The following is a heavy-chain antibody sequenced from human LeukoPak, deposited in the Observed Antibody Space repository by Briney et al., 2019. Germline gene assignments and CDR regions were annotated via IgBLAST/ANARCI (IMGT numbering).Heavy chain of an antibody. D-gene: IGHD3-10*01. V-gene: IGHV4-61*01. Sequence: SETLSLTCTVSGGSVSSGSYFWSWIRQPPGKGLEWIGYIYYSGSTNYNPSLKSRVTISVDTSKNQFSLKLSPVTAADTAVYWCARGIIRGADTPYYYGMDVWGRGTTVTVSS. CDR1: GGSVSSGSYF. CDR2: IYYSGST. J-gene: IGHJ6*02. CDR3: ARGIIRGADTPYYYGMDV.